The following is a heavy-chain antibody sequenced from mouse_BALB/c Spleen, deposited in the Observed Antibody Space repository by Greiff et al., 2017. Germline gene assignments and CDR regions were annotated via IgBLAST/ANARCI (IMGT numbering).Heavy chain of an antibody. CDR2: INSDGGST. J-gene: IGHJ4*01. CDR3: ARDGGKGAMDY. D-gene: IGHD2-1*01. Sequence: DVHLVESGGGLVQPGESLKLSCESNEYAFPSHDMSWVRKTPEKRLELVAAINSDGGSTYYPDTMERRFIISRDNTKKTLYLQMSSLRSEDTALYYCARDGGKGAMDYWGQGTSVTVSA. CDR1: EYAFPSHD. V-gene: IGHV5-2*01.